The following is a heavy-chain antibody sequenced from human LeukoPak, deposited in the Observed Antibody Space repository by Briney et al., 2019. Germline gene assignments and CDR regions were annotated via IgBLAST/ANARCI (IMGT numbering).Heavy chain of an antibody. Sequence: PGGSLRLSCAASGFTFSDYYMSWIRQAPGKGLEWVSGIGDRGADTYYADSVKGRFIISRDNSETTLYLQMNSLRAEDTAIYYCAKEGRIFGVGRFDYWGQGTLVTVSS. CDR2: IGDRGADT. CDR1: GFTFSDYY. V-gene: IGHV3-23*01. J-gene: IGHJ4*02. CDR3: AKEGRIFGVGRFDY. D-gene: IGHD3-3*01.